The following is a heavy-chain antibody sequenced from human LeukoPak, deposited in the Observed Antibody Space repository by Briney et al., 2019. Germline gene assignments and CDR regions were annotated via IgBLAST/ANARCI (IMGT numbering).Heavy chain of an antibody. CDR3: AKHLLVGGTRGAYAFDI. CDR2: ISGITTNT. D-gene: IGHD1-26*01. J-gene: IGHJ3*02. Sequence: PGGSLRLSCAASGFTFSNYAMSWVRQAPGKGLEWVSLISGITTNTYYADSVKGRFTISRDNSKNTLDLQMNSLRAEDTAGYYCAKHLLVGGTRGAYAFDIWGRGTMVTVCS. V-gene: IGHV3-23*01. CDR1: GFTFSNYA.